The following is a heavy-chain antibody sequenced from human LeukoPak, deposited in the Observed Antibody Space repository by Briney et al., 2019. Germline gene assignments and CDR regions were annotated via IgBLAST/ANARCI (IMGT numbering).Heavy chain of an antibody. D-gene: IGHD3-10*01. CDR1: GFTFSNYW. CDR3: AREGGSGSYYLNYYMDV. J-gene: IGHJ6*03. Sequence: GSLRLSCVASGFTFSNYWMQWVRQAPGKGLEWIGSIYHSGSTYYNPSLKSRFTISVDTSKNQFSLKLSSVTAADTAVYYCAREGGSGSYYLNYYMDVWGKGTTVTVSS. V-gene: IGHV4-38-2*02. CDR2: IYHSGST.